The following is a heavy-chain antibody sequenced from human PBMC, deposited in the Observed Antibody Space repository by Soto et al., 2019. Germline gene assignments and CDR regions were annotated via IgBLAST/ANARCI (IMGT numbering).Heavy chain of an antibody. D-gene: IGHD3-16*02. CDR2: ISGSGGST. CDR3: AKDYDYIWGSYHYFDY. Sequence: EVQLLESGGGLVQPRGSLRLSCAASGFTFSSYAMSWVRQAPGKGLEWVAAISGSGGSTYYADSVKGRFTISRDNSKNTLYMQMNSLRAEDTAVYYCAKDYDYIWGSYHYFDYWGQGTLVTVSS. J-gene: IGHJ4*02. CDR1: GFTFSSYA. V-gene: IGHV3-23*01.